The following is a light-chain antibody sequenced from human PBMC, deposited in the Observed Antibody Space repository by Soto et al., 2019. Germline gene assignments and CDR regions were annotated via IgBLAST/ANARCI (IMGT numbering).Light chain of an antibody. CDR1: QSISSW. CDR3: QQYNSYWT. V-gene: IGKV1-5*03. J-gene: IGKJ1*01. CDR2: KAS. Sequence: DIQITQSPSTLSASVGDRVSITCWASQSISSWLAWYQQKPGTAPKLLIYKASSLERGVPSRFSGSRSGTEFTLTISSLQPDDFATYYCQQYNSYWTFGQGTKV.